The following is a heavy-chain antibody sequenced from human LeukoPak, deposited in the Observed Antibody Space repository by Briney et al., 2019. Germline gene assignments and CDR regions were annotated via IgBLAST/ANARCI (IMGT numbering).Heavy chain of an antibody. Sequence: SETLSLTCTVSSGSISSGPYTWGWIRQPPEKGLEWIGTISSGGDTYYNPSLQSRVIMSVDTSKSQFSLTLISVTAADTALYYCARLPTGFPNWFAPWGQGILVTVSS. CDR3: ARLPTGFPNWFAP. CDR2: ISSGGDT. V-gene: IGHV4-39*01. CDR1: SGSISSGPYT. D-gene: IGHD4-17*01. J-gene: IGHJ5*02.